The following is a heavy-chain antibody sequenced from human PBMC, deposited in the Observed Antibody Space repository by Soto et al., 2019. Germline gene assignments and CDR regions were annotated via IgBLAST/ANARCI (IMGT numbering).Heavy chain of an antibody. CDR3: ARDPYYYDSHYYYGMDV. J-gene: IGHJ6*02. D-gene: IGHD3-22*01. CDR1: GFTFSNYA. Sequence: GGSLRLSCAASGFTFSNYAISWVRQAPGKGLQWVASIKRDGSEKYYVDSVKGRFTISRDNVKNSLSLQMNSLRAEDTAVYYCARDPYYYDSHYYYGMDVWGQGTTVTVSS. V-gene: IGHV3-7*01. CDR2: IKRDGSEK.